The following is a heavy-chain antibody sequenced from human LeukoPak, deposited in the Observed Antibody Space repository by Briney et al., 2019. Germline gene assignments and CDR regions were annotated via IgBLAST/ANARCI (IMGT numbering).Heavy chain of an antibody. Sequence: SETLSLTCAVYGGSFSGYYWSWIRQPPGKGLEWIGYIYYSGSTNYNPSLKSRVTISVDTSKNQFSLKLSSVTAADTAVYYCARTYDILTGYEFDYWGQGTLVTVSS. CDR2: IYYSGST. J-gene: IGHJ4*02. V-gene: IGHV4-59*08. CDR3: ARTYDILTGYEFDY. CDR1: GGSFSGYY. D-gene: IGHD3-9*01.